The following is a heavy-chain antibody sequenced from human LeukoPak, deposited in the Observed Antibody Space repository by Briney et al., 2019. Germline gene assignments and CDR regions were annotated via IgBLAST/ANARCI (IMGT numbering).Heavy chain of an antibody. CDR3: ARGVIPYSSFDY. Sequence: SVKVSCKASGGTLSSYAISWVRPARGQGLEWMGGIFPIFGMANYAQQFQGRVTITADESTSTAYMELSSLRSEDTAVYYCARGVIPYSSFDYWGQGALVTVSS. CDR1: GGTLSSYA. J-gene: IGHJ4*02. CDR2: IFPIFGMA. D-gene: IGHD6-13*01. V-gene: IGHV1-69*13.